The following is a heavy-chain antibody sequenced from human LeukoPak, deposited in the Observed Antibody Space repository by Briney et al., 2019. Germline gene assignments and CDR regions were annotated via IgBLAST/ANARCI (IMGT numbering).Heavy chain of an antibody. CDR1: GFTFSSYW. V-gene: IGHV3-7*01. Sequence: GGSLRLSCAASGFTFSSYWMVWVRQAPGKGLEWVANINQDGSEKNYVDSVKGRFTISRDNAENLLYLQMNSLRVEDTAEFYCVRDRHNNGVFRFAYWGQGALVTVSS. J-gene: IGHJ4*02. D-gene: IGHD2-8*01. CDR2: INQDGSEK. CDR3: VRDRHNNGVFRFAY.